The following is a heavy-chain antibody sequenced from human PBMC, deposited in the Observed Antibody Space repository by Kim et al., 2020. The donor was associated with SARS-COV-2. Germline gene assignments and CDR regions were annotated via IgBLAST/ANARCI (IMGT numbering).Heavy chain of an antibody. D-gene: IGHD6-13*01. Sequence: VSVKSRITINPDTSKNQFSLQLNSVTPEDTAVYYCARDKGSRDSWAGFDIWGQGTMVTVSS. CDR3: ARDKGSRDSWAGFDI. V-gene: IGHV6-1*01. J-gene: IGHJ3*02.